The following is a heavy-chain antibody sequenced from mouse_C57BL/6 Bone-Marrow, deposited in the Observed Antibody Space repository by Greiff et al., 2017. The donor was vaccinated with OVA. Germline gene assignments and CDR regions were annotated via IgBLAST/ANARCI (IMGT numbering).Heavy chain of an antibody. J-gene: IGHJ4*01. CDR1: GYSITSGYY. CDR3: ARNLFPTVAEDYAMDY. D-gene: IGHD1-1*01. Sequence: EVKLMESGPGLVKPSQSLSLTCSVTGYSITSGYYWNWIRQFPGNKLEWMGYISYDGSNNYNPSLKNRISITRDTSKNQFFLKLNSVTTEDTATYYCARNLFPTVAEDYAMDYWGQGTSVTVSS. V-gene: IGHV3-6*01. CDR2: ISYDGSN.